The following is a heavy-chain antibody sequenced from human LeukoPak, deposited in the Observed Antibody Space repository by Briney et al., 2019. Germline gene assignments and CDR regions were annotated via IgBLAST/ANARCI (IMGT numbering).Heavy chain of an antibody. CDR3: ARSSNPTAFDY. V-gene: IGHV4-4*07. Sequence: PSETLSLTCTVSGGSISSYYWSWIRQPAGKGLECIGRIYTSGSTNYNPSLKGRVTMSVDTSKNQFSLKLSSVTAADTAVYYCARSSNPTAFDYWGQGTLVTVSS. CDR2: IYTSGST. CDR1: GGSISSYY. D-gene: IGHD4-11*01. J-gene: IGHJ4*02.